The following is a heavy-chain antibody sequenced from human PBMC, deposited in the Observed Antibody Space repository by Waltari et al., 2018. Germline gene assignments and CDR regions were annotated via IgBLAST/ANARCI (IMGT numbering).Heavy chain of an antibody. D-gene: IGHD3-10*01. CDR3: AKRGVFGSGSYFKNNWFDS. J-gene: IGHJ5*01. V-gene: IGHV3-23*01. CDR2: IGSNGVST. Sequence: AVVRGLGGVSTIGSNGVSTYYSESGKGRFTISRDNSKNTLYLQMNSLRAEDTAVYYCAKRGVFGSGSYFKNNWFDSWGQGTLVTVSS.